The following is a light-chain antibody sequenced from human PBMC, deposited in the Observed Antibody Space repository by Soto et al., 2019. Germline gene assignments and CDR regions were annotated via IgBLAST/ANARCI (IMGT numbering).Light chain of an antibody. V-gene: IGKV3-15*01. J-gene: IGKJ1*01. CDR3: QQYNSYPWT. Sequence: EIVMTQSPVTLSVSSGEKVTLSCRASQSVRTNLAWYQHKPGQSPRLLIYGASNKATGFPVRFSGSGSGTDFTLTITSLQPDDFATYYCQQYNSYPWTFGQGTKVDIK. CDR2: GAS. CDR1: QSVRTN.